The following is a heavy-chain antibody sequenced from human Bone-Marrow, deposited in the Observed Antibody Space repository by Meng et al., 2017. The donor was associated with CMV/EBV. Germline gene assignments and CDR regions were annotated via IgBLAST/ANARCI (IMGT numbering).Heavy chain of an antibody. D-gene: IGHD3-3*01. CDR1: GFTFSSYS. V-gene: IGHV3-23*01. Sequence: GGSLRLSCAASGFTFSSYSMNWVRQAPGKGLEWVSGIIGSGGSTYYADSVKGRFTISRDNSKNTLYLQMNSLRAEDTAVYYCARKDDFWSGYLSPSDAFDIWGQGTMVTVSS. CDR3: ARKDDFWSGYLSPSDAFDI. CDR2: IIGSGGST. J-gene: IGHJ3*02.